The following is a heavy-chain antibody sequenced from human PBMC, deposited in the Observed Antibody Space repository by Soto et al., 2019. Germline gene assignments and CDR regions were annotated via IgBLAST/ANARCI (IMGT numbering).Heavy chain of an antibody. CDR2: IYPGDSDT. D-gene: IGHD2-15*01. Sequence: PGASLKISCEGSGYSFTSYWIGWVRQMTGKGLEWMGIIYPGDSDTRYSPSFQGQVTISADKSISTAYLQWSSLKASDTAMYYCARQHAYWSGGSCYGYWAQGTLVTVSS. V-gene: IGHV5-51*01. CDR3: ARQHAYWSGGSCYGY. CDR1: GYSFTSYW. J-gene: IGHJ4*02.